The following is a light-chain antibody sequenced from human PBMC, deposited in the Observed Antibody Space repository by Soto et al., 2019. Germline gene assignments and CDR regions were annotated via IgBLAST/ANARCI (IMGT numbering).Light chain of an antibody. Sequence: DIQMTQSPTSLSASVGDRVTITCRASQGIRNFVAWYQQKPGKAPKLLIYAASTLQSGVPSRFSGSGSGTDFTLTINSLQPEDVATYSCQKYSIVPVFGPGNKVEIK. CDR1: QGIRNF. J-gene: IGKJ3*01. V-gene: IGKV1-27*01. CDR2: AAS. CDR3: QKYSIVPV.